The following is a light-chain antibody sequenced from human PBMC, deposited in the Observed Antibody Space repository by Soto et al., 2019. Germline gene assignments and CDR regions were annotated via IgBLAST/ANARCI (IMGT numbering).Light chain of an antibody. CDR1: SSNIGNNY. J-gene: IGLJ3*02. Sequence: QSVLTQPPSVSAAPGQKVTISCSGSSSNIGNNYVSWYQQLPGTAPKLLIFNNNQRPSGVPDRFSGSKSGTSASLAISGLRSGDEADYHCAAWDDSLSGQVFGGGTKLTVL. CDR3: AAWDDSLSGQV. CDR2: NNN. V-gene: IGLV1-47*02.